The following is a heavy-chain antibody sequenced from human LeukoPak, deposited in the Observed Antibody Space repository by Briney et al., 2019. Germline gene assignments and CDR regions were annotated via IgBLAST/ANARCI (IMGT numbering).Heavy chain of an antibody. D-gene: IGHD3-22*01. Sequence: GGSLRLSCAASGFTFSSYAMSWVRQAPGKGLEWVSAISGSGGSTYYADSVKGRFTISRDNSKNTLYLQMNSLRAEDTAVYYCAKDLLITMIVVPWDMDVWGKGATVTVSS. CDR3: AKDLLITMIVVPWDMDV. J-gene: IGHJ6*03. CDR2: ISGSGGST. CDR1: GFTFSSYA. V-gene: IGHV3-23*01.